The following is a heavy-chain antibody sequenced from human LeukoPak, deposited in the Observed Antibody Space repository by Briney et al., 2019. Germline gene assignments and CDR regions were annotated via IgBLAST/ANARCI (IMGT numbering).Heavy chain of an antibody. D-gene: IGHD3-10*01. CDR1: VDSISSGGYS. CDR3: ARALSGYYGSGSYYFLDYYYYYMDV. J-gene: IGHJ6*03. CDR2: IYYSGRT. V-gene: IGHV4-31*03. Sequence: NPSQTLSLTCTVPVDSISSGGYSWRWIRQPPGKGLERIEYIYYSGRTYDNPSLKSRVTISVDASKNQFSVKLSSVTAADTAVYYCARALSGYYGSGSYYFLDYYYYYMDVWGKGTTVTVSS.